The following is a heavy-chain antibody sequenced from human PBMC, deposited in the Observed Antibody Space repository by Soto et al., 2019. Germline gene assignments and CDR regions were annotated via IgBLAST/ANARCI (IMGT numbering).Heavy chain of an antibody. J-gene: IGHJ6*02. D-gene: IGHD1-26*01. CDR2: IYYSGST. CDR1: VGSFSSGSYY. V-gene: IGHV4-61*01. CDR3: ARDLVRGSYSYYYYGMDV. Sequence: KTSETLSLTCTVSVGSFSSGSYYWSWIRQPPGKGLEWIGYIYYSGSTNYNPSLKSRVTISVDTSKNQFSLKLSSVTAADTAVYYCARDLVRGSYSYYYYGMDVWGQGTTVTVSS.